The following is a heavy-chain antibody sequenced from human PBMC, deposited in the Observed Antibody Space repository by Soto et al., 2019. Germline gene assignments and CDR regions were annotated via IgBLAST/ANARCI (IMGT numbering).Heavy chain of an antibody. Sequence: HPGGSLRLSCAASGFTFSSYAMGWVRQGPGKGLERVAVVSIGGSTHYADSVRGRFTISRDNSKNTLYLQMNSLRAEDTAVYYCARVSSHEYYYYYGMDVWGQGTTVTVSS. CDR2: VSIGGST. CDR3: ARVSSHEYYYYYGMDV. D-gene: IGHD6-6*01. V-gene: IGHV3-23*01. J-gene: IGHJ6*02. CDR1: GFTFSSYA.